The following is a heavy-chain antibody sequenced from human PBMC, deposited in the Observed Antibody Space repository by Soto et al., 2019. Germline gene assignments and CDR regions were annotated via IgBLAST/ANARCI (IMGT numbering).Heavy chain of an antibody. Sequence: GWSLRLSCAASGFSFSISPMHWVRRAPGKGPEWVALISYDGTNKFYADSVKGRFTISRDNSKSTLYLQVDSLRPEDAAVYYCARDPKTSGGQNWAFNYFDSWGQGTMVTASS. D-gene: IGHD7-27*01. J-gene: IGHJ4*02. CDR3: ARDPKTSGGQNWAFNYFDS. CDR1: GFSFSISP. CDR2: ISYDGTNK. V-gene: IGHV3-30-3*01.